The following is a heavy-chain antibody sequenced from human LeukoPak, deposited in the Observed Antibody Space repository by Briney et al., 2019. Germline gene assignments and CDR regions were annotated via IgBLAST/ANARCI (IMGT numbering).Heavy chain of an antibody. CDR2: IYYSGST. V-gene: IGHV4-59*01. D-gene: IGHD3-9*01. J-gene: IGHJ3*02. Sequence: SETLSLTCTVSGGSISSYYWSWIRQPPGKGLEWIGYIYYSGSTNYNPSLKSRVTISVDTSKNQFSLKLSSVTAADTAVYYCARGETLRYFDWLAGSAFDIWGQGTMVTVSS. CDR3: ARGETLRYFDWLAGSAFDI. CDR1: GGSISSYY.